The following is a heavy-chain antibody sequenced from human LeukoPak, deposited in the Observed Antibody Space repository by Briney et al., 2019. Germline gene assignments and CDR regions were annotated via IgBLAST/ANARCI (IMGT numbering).Heavy chain of an antibody. Sequence: GASVKVSCKASGYTFTGYYMHWVRQAPGQGLEWMGWINPNSGGTNYAQKFQGRVTMTRDTSISTAYMELSRLRSDDTAVYYCARVPTTYDILIGYYSGGEYYFDYWGQGTLVTVSS. D-gene: IGHD3-9*01. CDR3: ARVPTTYDILIGYYSGGEYYFDY. V-gene: IGHV1-2*02. CDR1: GYTFTGYY. CDR2: INPNSGGT. J-gene: IGHJ4*02.